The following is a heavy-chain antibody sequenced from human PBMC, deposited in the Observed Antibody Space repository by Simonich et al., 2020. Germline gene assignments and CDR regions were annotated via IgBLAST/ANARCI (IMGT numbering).Heavy chain of an antibody. V-gene: IGHV4-34*01. Sequence: QVQLQQWGAGLLKPSETLSLTCAVYGGSFSGYYWSWIRQPPGKGLEWIGENNHSVITNYNPSLKSRVTISVDTSKNQFSLKLSSVTAADTAVYYCARHLQLGPFDYWGQGTLVTVSS. CDR1: GGSFSGYY. D-gene: IGHD1-1*01. CDR2: NNHSVIT. CDR3: ARHLQLGPFDY. J-gene: IGHJ4*02.